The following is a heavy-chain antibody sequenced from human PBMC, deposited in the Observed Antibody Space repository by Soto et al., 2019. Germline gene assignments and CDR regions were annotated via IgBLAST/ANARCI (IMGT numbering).Heavy chain of an antibody. J-gene: IGHJ6*02. CDR3: ARDTYKLLPYGSGSYYGMDV. CDR1: GGSISSSSYY. Sequence: SETLSLTCTVSGGSISSSSYYWGWIRQPPGKGLEWIGSIYYSGSTYYNPSLKSRVTISVDTSKNQFSLKLSSVTAADTAVYYCARDTYKLLPYGSGSYYGMDVWGQGTTVTVSS. V-gene: IGHV4-39*02. D-gene: IGHD3-10*01. CDR2: IYYSGST.